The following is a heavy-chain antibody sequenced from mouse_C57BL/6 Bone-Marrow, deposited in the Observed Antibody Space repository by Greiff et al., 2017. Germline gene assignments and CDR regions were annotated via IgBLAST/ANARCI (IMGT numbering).Heavy chain of an antibody. CDR3: ARGGNYGGYYFDY. J-gene: IGHJ2*01. Sequence: QVQLQPSGAELVQPGASVKMSCKASGYTFTTYPLEWMKQNHGKSLEWIGNFHPYNDDTTYNEKFKGKATLTVEKSSSTVYLEISRLTSDDSAFYYFARGGNYGGYYFDYWGQGTTLTVSS. CDR1: GYTFTTYP. V-gene: IGHV1-47*01. CDR2: FHPYNDDT. D-gene: IGHD2-1*01.